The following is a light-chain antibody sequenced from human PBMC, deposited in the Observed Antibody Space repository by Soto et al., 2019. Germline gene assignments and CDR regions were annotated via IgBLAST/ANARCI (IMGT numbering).Light chain of an antibody. CDR3: QQYNSYSPT. J-gene: IGKJ1*01. CDR1: QSISSW. CDR2: DAS. Sequence: EIQMTQSPSTLSASVGDRVTITCRASQSISSWLAWYQQKPGKAPKLLIYDASSLESGVPSRFSGSGSGTEFTLTISSLQPDDFAPYYCQQYNSYSPTFGHWTKGEIK. V-gene: IGKV1-5*01.